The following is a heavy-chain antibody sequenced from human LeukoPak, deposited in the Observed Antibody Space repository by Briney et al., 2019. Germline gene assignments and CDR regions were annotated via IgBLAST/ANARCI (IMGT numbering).Heavy chain of an antibody. J-gene: IGHJ5*02. CDR3: AREVNGDYRYNWFDP. V-gene: IGHV1-2*02. Sequence: ASVKVSCKASGYTFTGYYMHWARQAPGQGLEWMGWINPNSGGTNYAQKFQGRVTMTRDTSISTAYMELSRLRSDDTAVYYCAREVNGDYRYNWFDPWGQGTLVTVSS. CDR1: GYTFTGYY. D-gene: IGHD4-17*01. CDR2: INPNSGGT.